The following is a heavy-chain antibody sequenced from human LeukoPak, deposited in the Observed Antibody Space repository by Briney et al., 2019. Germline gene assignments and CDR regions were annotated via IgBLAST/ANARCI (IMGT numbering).Heavy chain of an antibody. CDR2: ISASGETT. Sequence: ESGGSLRLSCAASGFTFGRHAMTWVRQAPGQGLEWISGISASGETTHHADSVKGRFTVSRDNSKNALFLQMNSLKADDTAVYYCARDQAVVGTLALDSWGQGTLVIVSS. D-gene: IGHD1-7*01. CDR3: ARDQAVVGTLALDS. CDR1: GFTFGRHA. V-gene: IGHV3-23*01. J-gene: IGHJ4*02.